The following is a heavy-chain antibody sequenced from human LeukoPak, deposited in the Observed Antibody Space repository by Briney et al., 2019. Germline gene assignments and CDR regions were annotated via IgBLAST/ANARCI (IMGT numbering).Heavy chain of an antibody. D-gene: IGHD3-22*01. J-gene: IGHJ4*02. CDR3: AREGITMIVVDPFFDY. Sequence: GGSLRPSCAASGFTFSSYAMHWVRQAPGKGLEWVAVISYDGSNKYYADSVKGRFTISRDNSKNTLYLQMNSLRAEDTAVYYCAREGITMIVVDPFFDYWGQGTLVTVSS. V-gene: IGHV3-30-3*01. CDR2: ISYDGSNK. CDR1: GFTFSSYA.